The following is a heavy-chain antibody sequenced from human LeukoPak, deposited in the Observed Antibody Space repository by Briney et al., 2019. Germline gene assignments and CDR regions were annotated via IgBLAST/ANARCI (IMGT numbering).Heavy chain of an antibody. CDR2: ISGSGGST. D-gene: IGHD2-2*01. CDR1: GFTFSSYA. Sequence: GGSLRLSCAASGFTFSSYAMSWVRQAPGKGLEWVSAISGSGGSTYYADSVKGRFTISRDNSKNTLYLQMNSLRAEDTAVYYCAKSGCSSTSCYLRGYNYGCFDYWGQGTLVTVSS. J-gene: IGHJ4*02. V-gene: IGHV3-23*01. CDR3: AKSGCSSTSCYLRGYNYGCFDY.